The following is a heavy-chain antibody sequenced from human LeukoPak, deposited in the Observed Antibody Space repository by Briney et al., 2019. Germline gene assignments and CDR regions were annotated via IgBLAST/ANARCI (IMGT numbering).Heavy chain of an antibody. J-gene: IGHJ4*02. V-gene: IGHV1-2*06. D-gene: IGHD3-16*01. CDR1: GYTFIDYY. CDR3: ATLGEDKTDTPFDY. CDR2: INPITGGT. Sequence: GASVKVSCKASGYTFIDYYIHWIRQAPGQGLEWMGRINPITGGTDYAQKFQGKVSMTRDTSISTAYMELNRLRSDDTAVYYCATLGEDKTDTPFDYWGQGTLVTVS.